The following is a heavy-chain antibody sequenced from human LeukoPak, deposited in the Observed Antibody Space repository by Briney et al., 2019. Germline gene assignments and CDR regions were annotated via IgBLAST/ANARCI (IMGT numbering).Heavy chain of an antibody. J-gene: IGHJ5*02. CDR3: ARDLRRGLDL. CDR2: INPGGTS. Sequence: GGSLRLSCAASGFIVSSTSMSWVRQAPGKGLDWVSVINPGGTSYYADSVKGRFNISRDISKNTVFLQMNSLRAEDTAVYFCARDLRRGLDLWGQGILVTVSS. V-gene: IGHV3-66*01. CDR1: GFIVSSTS.